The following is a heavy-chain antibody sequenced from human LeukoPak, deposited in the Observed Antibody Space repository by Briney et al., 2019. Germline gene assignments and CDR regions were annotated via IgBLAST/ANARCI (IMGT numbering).Heavy chain of an antibody. J-gene: IGHJ4*02. D-gene: IGHD2-15*01. CDR3: AKEDCSGGRCYSLHY. CDR2: INWNGGST. V-gene: IGHV3-20*04. CDR1: GFTFDDYG. Sequence: GGSLRLSCAASGFTFDDYGMTWVRQTPGKGLEWVSTINWNGGSTAYADSVKGRITISRDNAKNSLYLQMNSLRAEDAAVYYCAKEDCSGGRCYSLHYWGQGTLVTVSS.